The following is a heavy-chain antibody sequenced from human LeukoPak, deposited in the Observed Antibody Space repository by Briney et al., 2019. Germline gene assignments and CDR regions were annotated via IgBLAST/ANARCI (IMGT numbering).Heavy chain of an antibody. CDR1: GGFISSYY. CDR2: IYYSGST. Sequence: SETLSLTCTVSGGFISSYYWSWIRQPPGKGLEWIGYIYYSGSTNYNPSLKSRVTISVDTSKNQLSLKVTSVTAADTAVYYCARAKPKNMVRGLIMRRESRYYFDYWGQGTLVTVSS. CDR3: ARAKPKNMVRGLIMRRESRYYFDY. D-gene: IGHD3-10*01. V-gene: IGHV4-59*01. J-gene: IGHJ4*02.